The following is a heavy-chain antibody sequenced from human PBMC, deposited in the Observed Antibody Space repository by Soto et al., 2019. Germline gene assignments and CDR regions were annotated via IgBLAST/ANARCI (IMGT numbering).Heavy chain of an antibody. CDR1: GFTFSSYW. Sequence: GGSLRLSCAASGFTFSSYWMHWVRQAPGKGLVWVSRINSDGSSTSYADSVKGRFTISRDNAKNTLYLQMNSLRAEDTAVYYCARDRSSSWYRDYYYGMDVWGQGTTVTV. CDR2: INSDGSST. V-gene: IGHV3-74*01. J-gene: IGHJ6*02. CDR3: ARDRSSSWYRDYYYGMDV. D-gene: IGHD6-13*01.